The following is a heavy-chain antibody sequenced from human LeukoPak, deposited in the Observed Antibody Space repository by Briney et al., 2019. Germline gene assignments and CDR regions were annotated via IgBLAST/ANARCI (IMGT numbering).Heavy chain of an antibody. V-gene: IGHV3-23*01. CDR1: GLTFSSYA. Sequence: GGSLRLSCAASGLTFSSYAMSWVRQAPGKGLEWVSVISGSGGSTSYADSVKGRFTISRDNSKKTLYLQMRSVRAEDTAVYYCAKDTGYYHDSSGYRAPDYWGQGTLVTVSS. J-gene: IGHJ4*02. CDR2: ISGSGGST. CDR3: AKDTGYYHDSSGYRAPDY. D-gene: IGHD3-22*01.